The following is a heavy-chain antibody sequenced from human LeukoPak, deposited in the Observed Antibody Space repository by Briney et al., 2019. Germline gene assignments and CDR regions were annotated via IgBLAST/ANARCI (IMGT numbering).Heavy chain of an antibody. Sequence: ASVKVSCKASGYTFTGYYIHWVRRAPGQGLEWMGRINPNTGGTNYAQKFQGRVTMTRDTSISTAYMELSRLRSDDTAVYYCARDLSSGQFDPWGQGTLVTVSS. J-gene: IGHJ5*02. CDR2: INPNTGGT. V-gene: IGHV1-2*06. CDR1: GYTFTGYY. D-gene: IGHD6-19*01. CDR3: ARDLSSGQFDP.